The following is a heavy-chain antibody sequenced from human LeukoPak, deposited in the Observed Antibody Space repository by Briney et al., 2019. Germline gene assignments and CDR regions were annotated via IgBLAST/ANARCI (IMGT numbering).Heavy chain of an antibody. CDR2: ISYDGSNK. J-gene: IGHJ4*01. CDR1: GFTFSSYS. D-gene: IGHD2-8*01. Sequence: PGRSLRLSCAASGFTFSSYSMHWVRQAPGKVLEWVAVISYDGSNKYYADSVKGRFTISRDDSNNTLYLQMNSLRSEDTAVYYCARDLLLMVYAPSFDYWGQGTLVTVSS. CDR3: ARDLLLMVYAPSFDY. V-gene: IGHV3-30-3*01.